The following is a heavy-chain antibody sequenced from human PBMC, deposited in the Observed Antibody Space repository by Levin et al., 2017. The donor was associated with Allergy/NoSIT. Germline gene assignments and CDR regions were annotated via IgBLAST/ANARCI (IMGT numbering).Heavy chain of an antibody. Sequence: LSLTCAASGFTFDDYAMHWVRQAPGKGLEWVSGISWNSGSIGYADSVKGQFTISRDNAKNSLYLQMNSLRTEDTALYYCARDNIVLPDAFENWGQGTMVIV. CDR3: ARDNIVLPDAFEN. V-gene: IGHV3-9*01. CDR1: GFTFDDYA. D-gene: IGHD3-16*02. J-gene: IGHJ3*02. CDR2: ISWNSGSI.